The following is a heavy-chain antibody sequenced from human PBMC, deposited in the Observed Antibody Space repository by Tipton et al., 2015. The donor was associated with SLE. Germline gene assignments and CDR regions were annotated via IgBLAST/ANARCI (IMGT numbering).Heavy chain of an antibody. CDR3: AKDGSSSLPSNGFDH. V-gene: IGHV3-33*06. J-gene: IGHJ5*02. CDR1: GFSFSDYG. D-gene: IGHD6-13*01. Sequence: SGFSFSDYGMHWVRQAPGRGLEWVAVTWFDESVKDYADSVKGRFTVSRDNSKDTLSLQMNSLRPEDTAVYFCAKDGSSSLPSNGFDHWGQGILVTVSS. CDR2: TWFDESVK.